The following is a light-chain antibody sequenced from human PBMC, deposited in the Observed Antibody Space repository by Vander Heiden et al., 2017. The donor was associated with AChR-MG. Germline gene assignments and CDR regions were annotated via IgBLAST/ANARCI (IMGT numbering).Light chain of an antibody. CDR3: QKYNSAPPNT. V-gene: IGKV1-27*01. CDR1: QGISNY. CDR2: AAS. J-gene: IGKJ4*01. Sequence: DIQMTQSPSSLSASVGDRVIITCRASQGISNYLAWYQQKPGKVPKLLIYAASTLQAGVPSRFSGSGSGTDFTLTISNLQPEDVATYYCQKYNSAPPNTFGGGTKVEIK.